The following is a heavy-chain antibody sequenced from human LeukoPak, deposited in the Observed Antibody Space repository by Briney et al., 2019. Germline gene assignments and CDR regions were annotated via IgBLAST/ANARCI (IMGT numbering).Heavy chain of an antibody. CDR2: ITTGGSTV. J-gene: IGHJ4*02. CDR1: GFIFSDYY. Sequence: GGSLRLSCAASGFIFSDYYMSWIRQAPGKGLEWVSYITTGGSTVYYADSVKGRFTISRDNSKNTFYLQMNSLRAEDTALYYCGVVPTATRGVDWGQGTLVTVSS. V-gene: IGHV3-11*01. D-gene: IGHD2-2*01. CDR3: GVVPTATRGVD.